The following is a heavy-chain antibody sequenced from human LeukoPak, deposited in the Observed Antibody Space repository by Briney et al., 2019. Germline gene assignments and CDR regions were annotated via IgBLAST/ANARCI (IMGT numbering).Heavy chain of an antibody. J-gene: IGHJ2*01. D-gene: IGHD6-6*01. Sequence: SVKVSCTASGGTFSSYAISWVRQAPGQGLEWMGRLIPIFGIANYAQKFQGRVTITADKSTSTAYMELSSLRSEDTAVYYCARVEIAARLGWYFDLWGRGTLVTVSS. V-gene: IGHV1-69*04. CDR2: LIPIFGIA. CDR3: ARVEIAARLGWYFDL. CDR1: GGTFSSYA.